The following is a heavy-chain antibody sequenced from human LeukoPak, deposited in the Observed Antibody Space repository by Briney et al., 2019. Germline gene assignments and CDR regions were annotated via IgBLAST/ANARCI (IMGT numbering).Heavy chain of an antibody. Sequence: SQTLSLTCTVSGGSISSGSYYWSWIRQPAGKGLEWIGRIYTSGSTNYNPSLKSRVTISVDTSKNQFSLELSSVTAADTAVYYCARDPLGYCTNGACYSFDYWGQGTLVTVSS. V-gene: IGHV4-61*02. CDR2: IYTSGST. D-gene: IGHD2-8*01. CDR1: GGSISSGSYY. CDR3: ARDPLGYCTNGACYSFDY. J-gene: IGHJ4*02.